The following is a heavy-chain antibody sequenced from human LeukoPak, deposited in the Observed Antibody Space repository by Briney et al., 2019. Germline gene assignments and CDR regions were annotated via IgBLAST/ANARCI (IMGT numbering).Heavy chain of an antibody. CDR2: ISSSSSYT. D-gene: IGHD2-2*01. Sequence: PGGSLRLSCAASGFTFSDYYMSWIRQAPGKGLGGVSYISSSSSYTNYADSVKGRFTISRDNSKNTLYLQMSSLRAEDTAVYYCVKGYCSSISCYGDYWGQGTLVTFSS. J-gene: IGHJ4*02. CDR1: GFTFSDYY. CDR3: VKGYCSSISCYGDY. V-gene: IGHV3-11*06.